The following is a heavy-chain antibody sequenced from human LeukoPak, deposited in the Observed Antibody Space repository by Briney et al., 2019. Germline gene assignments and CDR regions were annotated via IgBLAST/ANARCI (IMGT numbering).Heavy chain of an antibody. J-gene: IGHJ6*03. CDR3: ARAPPVVVITAPTNDYYMDV. Sequence: ASVKVSCKASGYTFTGYYMHWVRQAPGQGLEWMGWINPNSGGTNYAQKFQGRVTMTRDTSISTAYMELSRLRSDDTAVYYCARAPPVVVITAPTNDYYMDVGGKGTTVTVSS. CDR2: INPNSGGT. D-gene: IGHD3-22*01. CDR1: GYTFTGYY. V-gene: IGHV1-2*02.